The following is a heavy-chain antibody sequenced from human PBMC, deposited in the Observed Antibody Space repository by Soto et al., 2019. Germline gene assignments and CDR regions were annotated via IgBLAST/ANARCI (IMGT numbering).Heavy chain of an antibody. CDR2: IYHSGST. CDR1: GGSISSGGYS. Sequence: QLQLQESGSGLVKPSQTLSLTCAVSGGSISSGGYSWSWIRQPPGKGLEWIGYIYHSGSTYYNPSLKSLVTISVDRSKNQFSLKLSSVTAADTAVYYCAREEACITGTTFYIWGQGTMVTVSS. J-gene: IGHJ3*02. V-gene: IGHV4-30-2*01. CDR3: AREEACITGTTFYI. D-gene: IGHD1-7*01.